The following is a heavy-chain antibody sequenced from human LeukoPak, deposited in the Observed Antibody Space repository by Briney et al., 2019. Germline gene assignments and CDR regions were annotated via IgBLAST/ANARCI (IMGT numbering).Heavy chain of an antibody. CDR3: ARGYCSSTSCSDPAEYFQH. V-gene: IGHV3-33*08. D-gene: IGHD2-2*01. CDR1: GFTFSSYG. Sequence: PGGSLRLSCAASGFTFSSYGMHWVRQAPGKGLEWVAVIWYDGSNKYYADSVKGRFTISRDNSKNTLYLQMNSLRAEDTAVYYCARGYCSSTSCSDPAEYFQHWGQGTLVTVSS. J-gene: IGHJ1*01. CDR2: IWYDGSNK.